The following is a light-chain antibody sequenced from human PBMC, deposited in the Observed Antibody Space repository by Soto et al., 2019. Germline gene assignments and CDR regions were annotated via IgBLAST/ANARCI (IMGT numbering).Light chain of an antibody. V-gene: IGLV3-21*02. CDR1: NIDTKS. J-gene: IGLJ2*01. CDR2: DDT. CDR3: QVWDIITYHVV. Sequence: SYELTQPPSVSVAPGQPAKITCSGDNIDTKSMHWYQQRPGQAPVLVVHDDTDRAAGIPERFSGSKSGGTATLTIGRVEAGDEADYYCQVWDIITYHVVFGGGTKVTVL.